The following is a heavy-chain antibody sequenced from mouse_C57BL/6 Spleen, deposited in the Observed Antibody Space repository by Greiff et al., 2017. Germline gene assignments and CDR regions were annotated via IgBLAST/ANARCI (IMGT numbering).Heavy chain of an antibody. J-gene: IGHJ4*01. CDR1: GYSFTGYY. V-gene: IGHV1-42*01. Sequence: EVQVVESGPELVKPGASVKISCKASGYSFTGYYMNWVKQSPEKSLEWIGEINPSTGGTTYNQKFKAKATLTVDKSSSTAYMQLKSLTSEDSAVYYCARWGSAMDYWGQGTSVTVSS. CDR2: INPSTGGT. CDR3: ARWGSAMDY.